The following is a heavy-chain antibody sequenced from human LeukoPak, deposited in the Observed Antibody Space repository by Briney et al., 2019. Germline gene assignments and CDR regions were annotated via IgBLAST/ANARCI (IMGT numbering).Heavy chain of an antibody. V-gene: IGHV3-21*01. CDR3: VGTVTTVVDN. CDR1: GFTFSSYS. D-gene: IGHD4-11*01. Sequence: GSLRLSCVVSGFTFSSYSMNWVRQAPGKGLEWVSSISSSSSYIYYADSVKGRFTISRDNAKNSLYLQMNSLRAEDTAVYYCVGTVTTVVDNWVKGTTGTVA. J-gene: IGHJ6*03. CDR2: ISSSSSYI.